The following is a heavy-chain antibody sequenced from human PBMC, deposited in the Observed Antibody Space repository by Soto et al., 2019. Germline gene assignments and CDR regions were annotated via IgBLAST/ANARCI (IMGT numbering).Heavy chain of an antibody. J-gene: IGHJ4*02. CDR1: GFNFTNAW. CDR2: IKRKSEGGTT. CDR3: IPDGWFN. D-gene: IGHD6-19*01. Sequence: EEQLVESGGGSVKPGGSLRLSCAGSGFNFTNAWLNWIRQAPGKGLEWVGRIKRKSEGGTTEYAAPVKGRFTISRDASKNTLYLHMNSLIIEDTGVYYCIPDGWFNGGQGTLVTVSS. V-gene: IGHV3-15*07.